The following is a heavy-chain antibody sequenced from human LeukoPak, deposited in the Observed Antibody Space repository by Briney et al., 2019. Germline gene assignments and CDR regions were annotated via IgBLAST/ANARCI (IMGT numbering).Heavy chain of an antibody. D-gene: IGHD6-25*01. CDR2: MNPNSGNT. CDR1: GYTFTSYD. Sequence: ASVKVSCKASGYTFTSYDINWVRQATGQGLEWMGWMNPNSGNTGYAQKFQGRVTITADKSTSTAYMELSSLRSEDTAVYYCASAAGYRNEIDYWGQGTLVTVSS. J-gene: IGHJ4*02. V-gene: IGHV1-8*01. CDR3: ASAAGYRNEIDY.